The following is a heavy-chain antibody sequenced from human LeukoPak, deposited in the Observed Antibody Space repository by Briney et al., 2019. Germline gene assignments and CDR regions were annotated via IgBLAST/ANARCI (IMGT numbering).Heavy chain of an antibody. CDR2: INPSGGST. D-gene: IGHD4-17*01. CDR1: GYTFTSYY. J-gene: IGHJ4*02. V-gene: IGHV1-46*01. CDR3: ARGPVYGDYVFDY. Sequence: ASVKVSCKASGYTFTSYYMHWVRQAPGQGLEWMGIINPSGGSTSYAQKFQGRVTITRNTSISTAYMELSSLRSEDTAVYYCARGPVYGDYVFDYWGQGTLVTVSS.